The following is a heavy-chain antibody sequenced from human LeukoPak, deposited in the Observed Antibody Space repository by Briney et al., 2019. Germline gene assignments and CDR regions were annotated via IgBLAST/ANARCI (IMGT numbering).Heavy chain of an antibody. CDR3: ARAYYYYYMDV. J-gene: IGHJ6*03. V-gene: IGHV4-59*01. CDR1: GGSISSYY. CDR2: IYYSGST. Sequence: SGTLSLTCTVSGGSISSYYWSWIRQPPGKGLEWIGYIYYSGSTNYNPSLKSRVTISVDTSKNQFSLKLSSVTAADTAVYYCARAYYYYYMDVWGKGTTVTISS.